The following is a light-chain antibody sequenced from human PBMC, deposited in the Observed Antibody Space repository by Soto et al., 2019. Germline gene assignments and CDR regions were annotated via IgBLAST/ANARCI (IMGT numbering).Light chain of an antibody. CDR3: QLLYVSPFT. CDR2: GAS. CDR1: QSISTY. Sequence: DIQMTQSPSSLSASVGDRVTITCRASQSISTYLNWYLQKPGKAPELQIYGASSLQSGVPSRFSGSGSGTDFTLTISSLQPEDFATYYCQLLYVSPFTFGQGTRLEIK. V-gene: IGKV1-39*01. J-gene: IGKJ2*01.